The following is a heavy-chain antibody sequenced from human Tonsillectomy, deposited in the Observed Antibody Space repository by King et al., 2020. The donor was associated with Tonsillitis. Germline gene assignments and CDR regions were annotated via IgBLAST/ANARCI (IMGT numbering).Heavy chain of an antibody. Sequence: VQLQESGPGLVKPSETLSLTCSISGGSISTYYWSWIRQPPGKGLEWIGYIYYSGRTDYNPSLKSRVTISVDTSKNQFSLKLSTVTAADTAMYYCARNEGQWLAYFDYWGQGVLVSVSS. CDR1: GGSISTYY. CDR2: IYYSGRT. D-gene: IGHD6-19*01. V-gene: IGHV4-59*08. J-gene: IGHJ4*02. CDR3: ARNEGQWLAYFDY.